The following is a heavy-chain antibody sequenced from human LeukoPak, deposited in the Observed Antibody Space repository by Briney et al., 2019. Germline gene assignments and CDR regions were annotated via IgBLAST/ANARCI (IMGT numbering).Heavy chain of an antibody. D-gene: IGHD3-10*02. Sequence: GGSLRLSCAASGFTFSSYEMNWVRQAPGKGLEWVSYISSSGSTIYNADSVKGRFTISRNNAKNSLYLQMNSLRAEDTAVYYCAELGITMIGGVWGKGTTVTIPS. J-gene: IGHJ6*04. CDR3: AELGITMIGGV. CDR1: GFTFSSYE. V-gene: IGHV3-48*03. CDR2: ISSSGSTI.